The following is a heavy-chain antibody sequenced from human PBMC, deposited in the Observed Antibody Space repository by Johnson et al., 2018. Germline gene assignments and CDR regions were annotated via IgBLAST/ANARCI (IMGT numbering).Heavy chain of an antibody. CDR3: ARAADYYYYMDV. CDR1: GFTFSSYG. Sequence: VQLVESGGGVVQPGRSLRLSCAASGFTFSSYGMHWVRQAPGKGLEWVAVISYDGSNKYYADSVKGRFTISRHNSKNTLYLQMNSLRAEDTAVYYCARAADYYYYMDVWGKGTTVTVSS. CDR2: ISYDGSNK. V-gene: IGHV3-30*03. J-gene: IGHJ6*03.